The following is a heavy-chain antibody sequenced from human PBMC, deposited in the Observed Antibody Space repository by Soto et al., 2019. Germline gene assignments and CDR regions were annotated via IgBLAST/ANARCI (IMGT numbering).Heavy chain of an antibody. V-gene: IGHV1-69*01. CDR3: SYSSSPLGFDF. CDR2: IIPMFEKT. J-gene: IGHJ4*02. Sequence: QVQLVRSGAEVKKPGSSVKVSCKASGGTFSSYVISWVRQAPGQGLEWMGGIIPMFEKTTYAQRFQGRVTITADESTSTAYMELSSLRSEDTAFYFFSYSSSPLGFDFWGQGTLVTVSS. CDR1: GGTFSSYV. D-gene: IGHD6-13*01.